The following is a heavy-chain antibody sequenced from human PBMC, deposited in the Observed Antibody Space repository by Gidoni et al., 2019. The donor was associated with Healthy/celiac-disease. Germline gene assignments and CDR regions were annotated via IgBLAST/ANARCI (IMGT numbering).Heavy chain of an antibody. CDR2: IYWNDDK. Sequence: QITLKESGPTLVKPTQTLTLTCTFSGFSLSTSGVGVGWIRQPPGKALEWLALIYWNDDKRYSPSLKSRLTITKDTSKNQVVLTMTNMDPVDTATYYCAHSSRCLPRCGGNYAFDIWGQGTMVTVSS. V-gene: IGHV2-5*01. CDR3: AHSSRCLPRCGGNYAFDI. J-gene: IGHJ3*02. CDR1: GFSLSTSGVG. D-gene: IGHD2-8*01.